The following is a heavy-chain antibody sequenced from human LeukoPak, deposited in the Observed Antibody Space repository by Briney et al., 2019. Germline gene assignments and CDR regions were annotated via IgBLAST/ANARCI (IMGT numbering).Heavy chain of an antibody. CDR3: ARAYSSSWYDF. D-gene: IGHD6-13*01. CDR2: ISSSGSGGST. J-gene: IGHJ5*01. CDR1: GFTFSSYA. Sequence: PGGSLRLSCAASGFTFSSYAMSWVRQAPGKGLEWVSGISSSGSGGSTYYADSVKGRFTISRDNSKNTLYLQINSVRAEDTAVYYCARAYSSSWYDFWGQGTLATVSS. V-gene: IGHV3-23*01.